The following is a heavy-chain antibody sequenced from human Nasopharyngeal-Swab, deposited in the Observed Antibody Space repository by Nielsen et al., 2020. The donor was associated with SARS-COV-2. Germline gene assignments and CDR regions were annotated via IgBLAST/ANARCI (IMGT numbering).Heavy chain of an antibody. D-gene: IGHD3-10*01. CDR2: ISSSSSTI. CDR3: ARDQSLWFGEGGKSEFDY. J-gene: IGHJ4*02. V-gene: IGHV3-48*04. Sequence: VRQMPGKGLEWVSYISSSSSTIYYADSVKGRFTISRDNAKNSLYLQMNSLRAEDTAVYYCARDQSLWFGEGGKSEFDYWGQGTLVTVSS.